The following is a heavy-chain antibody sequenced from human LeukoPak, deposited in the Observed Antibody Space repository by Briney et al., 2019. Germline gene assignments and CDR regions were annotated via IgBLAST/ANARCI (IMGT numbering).Heavy chain of an antibody. V-gene: IGHV1-69*13. CDR2: IIPIFGTA. CDR3: ASPVGIAARKGMDV. CDR1: GGTFSSYA. J-gene: IGHJ6*02. D-gene: IGHD6-6*01. Sequence: GASVTVSCTASGGTFSSYAISWVRQAPGQGLEWMGGIIPIFGTANYAQKFQGRVTITADESTSTAYMELSSLRSEDTAVYYCASPVGIAARKGMDVWGQGTTVTVSS.